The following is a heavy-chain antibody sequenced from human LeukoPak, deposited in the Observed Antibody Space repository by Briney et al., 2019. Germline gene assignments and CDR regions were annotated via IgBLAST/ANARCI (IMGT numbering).Heavy chain of an antibody. V-gene: IGHV4-39*01. CDR1: GGSINSYY. CDR3: ARRTTGYWTFDY. Sequence: SETLSLTCTVSGGSINSYYWGWIRQPPGKGLEWIGAIYHSGSTYYNPSLKSRLTISIDTSKNQFSLKLSSMTAADTAVYFCARRTTGYWTFDYWGQGTLVTVSS. CDR2: IYHSGST. J-gene: IGHJ4*02. D-gene: IGHD3-9*01.